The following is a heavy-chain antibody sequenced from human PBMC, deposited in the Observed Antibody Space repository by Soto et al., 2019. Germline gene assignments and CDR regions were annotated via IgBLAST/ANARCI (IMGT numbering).Heavy chain of an antibody. J-gene: IGHJ3*02. Sequence: EVQLLESGGGLVQPGGSLRLSCTASGFTFSTYAMTWVRQAPGKGLEWVSAISGGGGPTYYADSVKGRFTISRDKSKNTLYLQMNSLRADDTAVYYCAKVSRFLDSGLIWGQGTLVTVSS. D-gene: IGHD3-10*01. CDR2: ISGGGGPT. CDR1: GFTFSTYA. V-gene: IGHV3-23*01. CDR3: AKVSRFLDSGLI.